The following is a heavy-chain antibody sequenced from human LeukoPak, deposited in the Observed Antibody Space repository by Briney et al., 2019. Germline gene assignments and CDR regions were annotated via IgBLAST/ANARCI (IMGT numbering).Heavy chain of an antibody. Sequence: SETLSLTCTVSGGSISSSSYYWGWIRQPPGKGLEWIGSIYYSGSTYYNPSLKSRVTISVDTSKNQFSLKLSSVTAADTAVYYCARHGYLDYYDSSGWFDIWGQGTTVTVSS. CDR3: ARHGYLDYYDSSGWFDI. D-gene: IGHD3-22*01. CDR1: GGSISSSSYY. V-gene: IGHV4-39*01. CDR2: IYYSGST. J-gene: IGHJ3*02.